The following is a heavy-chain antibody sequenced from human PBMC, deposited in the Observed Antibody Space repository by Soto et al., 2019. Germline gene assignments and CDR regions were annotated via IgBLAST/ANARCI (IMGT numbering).Heavy chain of an antibody. CDR3: ARVGDPLQVNFYYGMDV. CDR1: GYTFTDYY. Sequence: EASVKVSCKSSGYTFTDYYMHWVRQAPGQGLEWMGIIHPSGTSTTYAQKFQGRVTMTRDTSTSTLYMELSSLSSEDTAVYYCARVGDPLQVNFYYGMDVWGQGTTVTVSS. D-gene: IGHD4-4*01. CDR2: IHPSGTST. V-gene: IGHV1-46*01. J-gene: IGHJ6*02.